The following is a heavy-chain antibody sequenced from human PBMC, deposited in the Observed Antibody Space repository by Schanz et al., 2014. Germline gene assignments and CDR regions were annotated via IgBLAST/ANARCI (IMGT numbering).Heavy chain of an antibody. Sequence: VQLVESGGGVVQPGGSLRLSCAASGFTFSSYAMSWVRQAPGKGLEWVSTISASGGSTYYADSVKGRFTISRDNSKKILYLQMNSLRAEDTAVYYCAKARRKSNCSGGRCFHYSYYGMDVWGQGTTVTVSS. CDR1: GFTFSSYA. J-gene: IGHJ6*02. CDR2: ISASGGST. D-gene: IGHD2-15*01. CDR3: AKARRKSNCSGGRCFHYSYYGMDV. V-gene: IGHV3-23*04.